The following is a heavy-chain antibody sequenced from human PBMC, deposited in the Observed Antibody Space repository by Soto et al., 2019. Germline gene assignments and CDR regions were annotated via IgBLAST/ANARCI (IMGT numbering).Heavy chain of an antibody. CDR3: AKDWGRYCSGGTCHLFDH. D-gene: IGHD2-15*01. CDR2: ISSSGSTI. J-gene: IGHJ4*02. Sequence: GGSLRLSCAASGFTFSDYPMIWIRQAPGKGLEWVSYISSSGSTIYYADSVKGRFTISRDNSKNTLYLQMSSLRAEDTALYYCAKDWGRYCSGGTCHLFDHWGQGTQVTVSS. V-gene: IGHV3-11*01. CDR1: GFTFSDYP.